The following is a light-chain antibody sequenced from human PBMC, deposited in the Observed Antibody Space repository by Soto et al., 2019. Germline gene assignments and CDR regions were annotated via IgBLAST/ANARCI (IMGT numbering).Light chain of an antibody. CDR2: GNN. V-gene: IGLV1-40*01. CDR1: SSNIGAGYD. J-gene: IGLJ2*01. Sequence: QSVLTQPPSVSGAPGQRVTFSCTGSSSNIGAGYDVHWYQQLPGAAPKLLIYGNNNRPSGVPDRFSGSKSGTSASLAITGLQAEDEADYYCSSYASSRDVFFGGGTKLTVL. CDR3: SSYASSRDVF.